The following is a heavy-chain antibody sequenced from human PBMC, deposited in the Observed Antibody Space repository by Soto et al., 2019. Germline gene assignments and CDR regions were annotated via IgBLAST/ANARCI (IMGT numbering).Heavy chain of an antibody. CDR3: TRAAFGTDSTFDS. CDR2: LYSSGST. Sequence: SETLSLTCTVSGGSISIYYWSWIRQPPGKGLEWIGYLYSSGSTNYNPSLGSRVTISVDTSKNQFSLKLTSVTAAETAVYYCTRAAFGTDSTFDSWGQGTMVTVSS. V-gene: IGHV4-59*01. J-gene: IGHJ4*02. CDR1: GGSISIYY. D-gene: IGHD3-3*02.